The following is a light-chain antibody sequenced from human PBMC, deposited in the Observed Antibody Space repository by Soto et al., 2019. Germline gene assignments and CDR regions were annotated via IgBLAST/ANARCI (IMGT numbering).Light chain of an antibody. Sequence: DIQMTQSPSTLSASVGDRVTITCRASQSISSWLAWYQQKPGKAPKLLIYKASSLESGVPSRFSGSGSGTEFTLTISSLQPDDFATYYYQQYNSSPYTFGQGTKVDIK. CDR3: QQYNSSPYT. CDR1: QSISSW. J-gene: IGKJ2*01. V-gene: IGKV1-5*03. CDR2: KAS.